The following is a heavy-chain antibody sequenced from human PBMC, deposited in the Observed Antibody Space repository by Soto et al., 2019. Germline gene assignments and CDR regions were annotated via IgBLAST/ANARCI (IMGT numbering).Heavy chain of an antibody. CDR2: IYYSGST. D-gene: IGHD6-6*01. Sequence: PSETLSLTCTVSGGSISSYYWSWIRQPPGKGLEWIGYIYYSGSTNYNPSLKSRVTISVDTSKNQFSLKLSSVTAADTAVYYCARRLYSSSSNYYYYYIDVWAKGTTVTVSS. CDR1: GGSISSYY. CDR3: ARRLYSSSSNYYYYYIDV. J-gene: IGHJ6*03. V-gene: IGHV4-59*08.